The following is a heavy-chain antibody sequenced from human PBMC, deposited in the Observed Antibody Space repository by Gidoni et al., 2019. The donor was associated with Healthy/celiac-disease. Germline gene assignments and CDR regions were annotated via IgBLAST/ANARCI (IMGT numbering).Heavy chain of an antibody. J-gene: IGHJ1*01. CDR1: GFNFSSYA. D-gene: IGHD3-3*01. CDR3: AKDPLWSGFGYFQH. CDR2: ISGSGGST. Sequence: EVQLLESGGGWVQPGGSLRLSGAASGFNFSSYAMSWVRQAPGKGLEWVSAISGSGGSTYYADSVKGRFTISRDNSKNTLYLQMNSLRAEDTAVYYCAKDPLWSGFGYFQHWGQGTLVTVSS. V-gene: IGHV3-23*01.